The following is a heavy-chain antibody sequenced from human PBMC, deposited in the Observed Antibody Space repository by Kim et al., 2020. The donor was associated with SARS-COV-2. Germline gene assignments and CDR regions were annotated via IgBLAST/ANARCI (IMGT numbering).Heavy chain of an antibody. CDR3: VTRNYYNSGSYYEGAPFDF. Sequence: GGSLRLSCSASGFTFSNYAMHWVRQAPGKGLEYVSAISSDGGSTYYADSVKGRFTISRDNSKNMLYVQISSLRVEDTAIYYCVTRNYYNSGSYYEGAPFDFWGQGTLVTVSS. D-gene: IGHD3-10*01. CDR2: ISSDGGST. J-gene: IGHJ4*02. V-gene: IGHV3-64*05. CDR1: GFTFSNYA.